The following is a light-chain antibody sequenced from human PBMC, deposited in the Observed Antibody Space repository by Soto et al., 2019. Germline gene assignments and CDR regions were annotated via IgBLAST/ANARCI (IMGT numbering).Light chain of an antibody. V-gene: IGLV2-14*01. CDR1: SSDVGAYNY. CDR2: EVN. Sequence: QSALTQPASVSGSPGQSITISCTGSSSDVGAYNYVSWYQQYPGNAPKLIIYEVNYRPSEVPHRFSGSKSGNTATLTISGLQAEDEAEYYCSSYTNTYTYVFGPGTKGTVL. J-gene: IGLJ1*01. CDR3: SSYTNTYTYV.